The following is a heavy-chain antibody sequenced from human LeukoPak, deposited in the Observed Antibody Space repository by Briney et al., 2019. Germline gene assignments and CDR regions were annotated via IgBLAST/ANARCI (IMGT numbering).Heavy chain of an antibody. D-gene: IGHD6-6*01. CDR2: IYYSGST. CDR3: ARGRGHSSSSRFDY. J-gene: IGHJ4*02. CDR1: GGSISSGDYY. V-gene: IGHV4-30-4*08. Sequence: PSQTLSLTCTVSGGSISSGDYYWSWIRQPPGEGLEWIGYIYYSGSTYYNPSLKSRVTISIDTSKNQFSLKLSSVTAADTAVYYCARGRGHSSSSRFDYWGQGTLVTVSS.